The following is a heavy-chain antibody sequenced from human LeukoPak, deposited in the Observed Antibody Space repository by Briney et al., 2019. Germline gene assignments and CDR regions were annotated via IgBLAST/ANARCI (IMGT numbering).Heavy chain of an antibody. CDR1: GGSFSGYY. D-gene: IGHD6-19*01. CDR3: ARGSSGWYWIDY. J-gene: IGHJ4*02. V-gene: IGHV4-34*01. CDR2: IYYSGST. Sequence: SETLSLTCAVYGGSFSGYYWSWIRQPPGKGLEWIGSIYYSGSTYYNPSLKSRVTISVDTSKNQFPLKLSSVTAADTAVYYCARGSSGWYWIDYWGQGALVTVSS.